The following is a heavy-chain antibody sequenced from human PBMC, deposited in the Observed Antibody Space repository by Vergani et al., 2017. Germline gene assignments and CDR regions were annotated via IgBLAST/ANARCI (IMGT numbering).Heavy chain of an antibody. J-gene: IGHJ5*02. D-gene: IGHD1-14*01. V-gene: IGHV3-33*01. CDR3: ARHLRLLYNRFDP. CDR2: TWYDGNNK. Sequence: QVQLVESGGGVVQPGRSLRLSCAASGFTFNQYSMHWVRQAPGKGLEWVAVTWYDGNNKQYADSVKGRFTISRDNSKSTMYLQMNSLRDEDTGVYYCARHLRLLYNRFDPWGQGTLVTVSS. CDR1: GFTFNQYS.